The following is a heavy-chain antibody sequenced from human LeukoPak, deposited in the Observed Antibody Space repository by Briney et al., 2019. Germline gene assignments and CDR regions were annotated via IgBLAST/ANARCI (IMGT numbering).Heavy chain of an antibody. V-gene: IGHV1-69*13. D-gene: IGHD4-23*01. J-gene: IGHJ3*02. CDR3: ARGGYGGNRDAFDI. CDR1: GGTYSSYA. Sequence: ASVKVSCKASGGTYSSYAICLVRQTTGQGLDWMGGIIPIFGTANYAQKFQGRVTITADESTSTAYMELSSLRSEDTAVYYCARGGYGGNRDAFDIWGQGTMVTVSS. CDR2: IIPIFGTA.